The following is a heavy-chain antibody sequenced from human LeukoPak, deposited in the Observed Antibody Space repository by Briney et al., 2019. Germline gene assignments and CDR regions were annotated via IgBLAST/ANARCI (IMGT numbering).Heavy chain of an antibody. CDR3: ARVGSSPENYYYYYGMDV. Sequence: GASVKVSCKASGYTFTSYGISWVRQAPGQGLEWMGWISAYNGNTNYAQKLQGRVTMTTDTSTSTAYMELRSLRSDDTAVYYCARVGSSPENYYYYYGMDVWGQGTAVTVSS. V-gene: IGHV1-18*01. D-gene: IGHD6-13*01. CDR1: GYTFTSYG. CDR2: ISAYNGNT. J-gene: IGHJ6*02.